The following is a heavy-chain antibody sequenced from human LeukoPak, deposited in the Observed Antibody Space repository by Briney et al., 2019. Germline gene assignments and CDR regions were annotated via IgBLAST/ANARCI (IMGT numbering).Heavy chain of an antibody. CDR1: GGTFSSYS. Sequence: GASVKVSCKASGGTFSSYSISWVRQAPGQGLEWMGRIIPLLGITNYAQKFQGRVTITADKSTSTGHMELSSLRSEDTAVYYCARDKYSGSYQGSDRYFDLWGRGTLVTVSS. V-gene: IGHV1-69*04. J-gene: IGHJ2*01. D-gene: IGHD1-26*01. CDR2: IIPLLGIT. CDR3: ARDKYSGSYQGSDRYFDL.